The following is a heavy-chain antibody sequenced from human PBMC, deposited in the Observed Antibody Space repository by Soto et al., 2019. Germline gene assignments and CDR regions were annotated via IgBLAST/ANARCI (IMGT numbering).Heavy chain of an antibody. CDR1: GFTFKTYS. CDR2: ISSSSSTI. Sequence: EEQLVESGGGLVQPGGSLRLSCVASGFTFKTYSMNWVRQAPGKGLVWVSYISSSSSTIYYTDSVKGRFTISRDNAKNSLYLQMNSLRDEDTAVYYCARGYTSGWTFDFWGRGTLVTVSS. V-gene: IGHV3-48*02. J-gene: IGHJ4*02. D-gene: IGHD6-19*01. CDR3: ARGYTSGWTFDF.